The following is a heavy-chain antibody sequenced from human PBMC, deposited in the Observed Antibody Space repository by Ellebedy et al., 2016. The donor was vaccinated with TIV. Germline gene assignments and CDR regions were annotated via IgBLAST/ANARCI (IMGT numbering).Heavy chain of an antibody. CDR2: THYRGST. J-gene: IGHJ6*01. V-gene: IGHV4-31*03. CDR3: ARDARIASGLGRDYYYGMDV. Sequence: SETLSLXXTVSGGSISSGGYYWTWIRHYPGKGLEWIGYTHYRGSTSYNPSLKSRVTISVDRSKNQFSLWLDDVTVADTAVYFCARDARIASGLGRDYYYGMDVWGQGTTVTVSS. D-gene: IGHD6-6*01. CDR1: GGSISSGGYY.